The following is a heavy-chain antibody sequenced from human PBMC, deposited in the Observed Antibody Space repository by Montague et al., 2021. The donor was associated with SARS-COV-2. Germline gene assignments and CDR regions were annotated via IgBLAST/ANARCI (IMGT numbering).Heavy chain of an antibody. D-gene: IGHD2-2*02. CDR1: GGSISSSSYY. V-gene: IGHV4-39*07. CDR3: ARDPSRKLLQYPVGDYYSGMDV. CDR2: IYYSGST. J-gene: IGHJ6*02. Sequence: SETLSLTCTVSGGSISSSSYYWGWIRQPPGKGLEWIGSIYYSGSTYYNPSHKSRVTISVDTSKNQFSLKLNSVTAADAAVYYCARDPSRKLLQYPVGDYYSGMDVWGQGTTVTVSS.